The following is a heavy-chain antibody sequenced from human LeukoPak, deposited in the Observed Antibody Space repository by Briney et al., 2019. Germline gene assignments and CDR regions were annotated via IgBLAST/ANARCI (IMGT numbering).Heavy chain of an antibody. CDR3: ASNPEWEWEGFDY. J-gene: IGHJ4*02. Sequence: SETLSLTCTVSGGSISSSSYYWGWIRQPPGKGLEWIGSIYYSGSTFYNPSLKSRVTISVDTSKNQFSLKLSSVTAADTAVYYCASNPEWEWEGFDYWGQGTLVTVSS. CDR1: GGSISSSSYY. D-gene: IGHD1-26*01. V-gene: IGHV4-39*07. CDR2: IYYSGST.